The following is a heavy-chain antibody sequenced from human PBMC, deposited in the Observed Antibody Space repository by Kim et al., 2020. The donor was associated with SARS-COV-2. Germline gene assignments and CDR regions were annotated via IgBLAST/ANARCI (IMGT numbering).Heavy chain of an antibody. D-gene: IGHD2-15*01. J-gene: IGHJ5*02. CDR1: GFTFSSYG. Sequence: GGSLRLSCAASGFTFSSYGMHWVRQAPGKGLEWVAVIWYDGSNKYYADSVKGRFTISRDNSKNTLYLQMNSLRAEDTAVYYCARDQGGRLLLNWFDPWGQGTLVTVSS. CDR2: IWYDGSNK. V-gene: IGHV3-33*01. CDR3: ARDQGGRLLLNWFDP.